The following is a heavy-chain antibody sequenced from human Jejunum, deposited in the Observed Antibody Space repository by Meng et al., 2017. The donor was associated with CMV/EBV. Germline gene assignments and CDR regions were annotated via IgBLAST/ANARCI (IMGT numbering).Heavy chain of an antibody. CDR2: SNYDGTVT. V-gene: IGHV3-74*01. D-gene: IGHD3-22*01. CDR1: W. CDR3: ARGAYYSDSPDYQNPDAFDI. J-gene: IGHJ3*02. Sequence: WIHWLRQSPGKGLVWVSRSNYDGTVTNYADSVKGRFTISRDNGRNTLYLQMDSLRAEDTAVYYCARGAYYSDSPDYQNPDAFDIWGQGTMVTVS.